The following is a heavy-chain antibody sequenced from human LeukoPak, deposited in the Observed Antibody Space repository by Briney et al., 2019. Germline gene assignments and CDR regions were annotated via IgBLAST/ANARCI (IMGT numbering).Heavy chain of an antibody. CDR3: AEGHWNFFDY. D-gene: IGHD1-1*01. Sequence: GGSLRLSCAASEFTFSTYGMHWVRQTPGKGLEWVAVISNDGNTKCYADFVRGRFTISRDNSKNTLYLQMNSLRAEDTAIYYCAEGHWNFFDYWGQGTLVTVSS. J-gene: IGHJ4*02. CDR1: EFTFSTYG. V-gene: IGHV3-30*03. CDR2: ISNDGNTK.